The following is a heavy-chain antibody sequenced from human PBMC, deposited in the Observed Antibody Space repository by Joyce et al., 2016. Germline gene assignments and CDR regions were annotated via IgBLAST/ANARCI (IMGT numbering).Heavy chain of an antibody. Sequence: QVLLVQSGAEVKKPGASVRVSCRASGETLTTYSIHWLRQAPGQRPEWLGWINVGNVKTKYSQTFQGRVTITRDTSASTTYLELNSLRSDDTAIFYCARGGVEYCGRNSCYLATYGLDVWGQGTPVTVSS. J-gene: IGHJ6*02. CDR3: ARGGVEYCGRNSCYLATYGLDV. CDR2: INVGNVKT. D-gene: IGHD2-2*01. V-gene: IGHV1-3*01. CDR1: GETLTTYS.